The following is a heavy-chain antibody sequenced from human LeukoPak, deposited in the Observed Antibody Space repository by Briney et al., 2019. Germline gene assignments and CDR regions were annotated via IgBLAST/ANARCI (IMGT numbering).Heavy chain of an antibody. D-gene: IGHD3-10*01. CDR2: ISGYNDNT. CDR1: GYTFTSYG. CDR3: ARDGQFGELSDY. V-gene: IGHV1-18*01. Sequence: ASVKVSCKASGYTFTSYGISWVRQAPGQGLEWMGWISGYNDNTNYAQKLQGRVTMTTDTSTSTAYMEVRSLRSDDTAVYYCARDGQFGELSDYWGQGTLVTVSS. J-gene: IGHJ4*02.